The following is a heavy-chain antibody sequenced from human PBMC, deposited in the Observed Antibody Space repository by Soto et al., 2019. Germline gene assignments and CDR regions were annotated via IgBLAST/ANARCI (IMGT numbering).Heavy chain of an antibody. Sequence: SETLSLTCTVSGGSISSYYWSWVRQPPGKGLEWIGSIYYSGSTYNNPSLRSRVSMSIDTSKDQFSLKLKSVTAADTALYFCARQRTSVVTQAYFDVWGPGSLVTVSS. J-gene: IGHJ4*02. CDR3: ARQRTSVVTQAYFDV. CDR1: GGSISSYY. CDR2: IYYSGST. D-gene: IGHD2-21*02. V-gene: IGHV4-59*04.